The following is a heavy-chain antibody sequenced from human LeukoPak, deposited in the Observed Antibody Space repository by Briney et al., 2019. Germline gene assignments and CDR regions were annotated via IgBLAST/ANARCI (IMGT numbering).Heavy chain of an antibody. J-gene: IGHJ3*02. V-gene: IGHV4-30-4*08. CDR1: GGSLSSGDYY. CDR2: IYYSGST. D-gene: IGHD3-3*01. CDR3: ARGLNYDFDAFDI. Sequence: PSQTLSLTCTVSGGSLSSGDYYWSWIRQPPGKGLEWIGYIYYSGSTYYNPSLKSRVTISVDTSKNQFSLKLSSVTAADTAVDYCARGLNYDFDAFDIWGQGTMVTVSS.